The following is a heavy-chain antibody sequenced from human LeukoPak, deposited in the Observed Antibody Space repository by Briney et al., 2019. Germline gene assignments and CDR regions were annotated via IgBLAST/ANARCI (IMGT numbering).Heavy chain of an antibody. CDR2: MNPNSGNT. CDR1: GYTFTSYD. V-gene: IGHV1-8*01. J-gene: IGHJ4*02. CDR3: ARGQWNDYVWGSYRYLVY. Sequence: ASVKVSCKASGYTFTSYDINWVRQATGQGLEWMGWMNPNSGNTGYAQKFQGRVTMTRSTSISTAYMELSSLRSEDTAVYYCARGQWNDYVWGSYRYLVYWGQGTLVTVSS. D-gene: IGHD3-16*02.